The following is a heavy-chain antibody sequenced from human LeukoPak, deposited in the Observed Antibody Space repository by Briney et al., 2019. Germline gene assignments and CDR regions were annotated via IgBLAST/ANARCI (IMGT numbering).Heavy chain of an antibody. CDR2: ISAYNGNT. J-gene: IGHJ5*02. V-gene: IGHV1-18*01. D-gene: IGHD2-2*01. CDR3: ARGLSDTSRRIWDNWFDP. Sequence: ASVKVSCKASGYTFTSYGISWVGQAPGQGVEGMGWISAYNGNTNYAQKLQGRVTMTTDTSTTTAYMELRSLRSDDTAVYYCARGLSDTSRRIWDNWFDPWGQGTLVTVSS. CDR1: GYTFTSYG.